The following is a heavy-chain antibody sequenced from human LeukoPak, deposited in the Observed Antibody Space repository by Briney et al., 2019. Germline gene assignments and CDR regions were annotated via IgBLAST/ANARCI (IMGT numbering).Heavy chain of an antibody. J-gene: IGHJ4*02. Sequence: EASVKVSCKASGYTFTSYGISWVRQAPGQGLEWMGWISAYNGNTNYAHKVQGRVTMTTDTSTSTAYMELRSLRSDDTAVYYCARVRFRLLGVSAAISGGDFWGQGTLVTVSS. V-gene: IGHV1-18*01. D-gene: IGHD2-2*02. CDR2: ISAYNGNT. CDR1: GYTFTSYG. CDR3: ARVRFRLLGVSAAISGGDF.